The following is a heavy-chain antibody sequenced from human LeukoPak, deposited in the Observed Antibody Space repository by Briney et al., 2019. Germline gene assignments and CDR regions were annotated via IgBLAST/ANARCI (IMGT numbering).Heavy chain of an antibody. CDR1: GGSISSGDYY. V-gene: IGHV4-30-4*08. Sequence: TSQTLSLTCTVSGGSISSGDYYWSWIRQPPGKRLEWIGYIYYSGSTYYNPSLKSRVTLSVDTSKNQFSLKLSSVTAADPAVYYCASTINCGGACYLDYWGQGTLVTVSS. J-gene: IGHJ4*02. D-gene: IGHD2-21*01. CDR2: IYYSGST. CDR3: ASTINCGGACYLDY.